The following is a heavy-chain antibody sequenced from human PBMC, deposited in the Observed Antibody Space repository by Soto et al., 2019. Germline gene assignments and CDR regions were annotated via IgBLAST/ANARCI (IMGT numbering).Heavy chain of an antibody. CDR1: GYTFTSYG. Sequence: GASVKVSCKASGYTFTSYGISWVRQAPGQGLEWMGWISAYNGNTNYAQKLQGRVTMTTDTSTSTAYMELRSLRSDDTAVYYCARSFKIVLMVYAMPFPFDYWGQGTLVTVSS. V-gene: IGHV1-18*04. CDR2: ISAYNGNT. J-gene: IGHJ4*02. D-gene: IGHD2-8*01. CDR3: ARSFKIVLMVYAMPFPFDY.